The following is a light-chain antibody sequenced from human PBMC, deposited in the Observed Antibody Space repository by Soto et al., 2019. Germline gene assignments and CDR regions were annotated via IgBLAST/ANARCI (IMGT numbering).Light chain of an antibody. CDR3: CSYTITSTRV. Sequence: QSALTQPASVSGSPGQSITIACTGTSSDVGGYNYVSLYQHQSGKAPKLMIHEVSNRPSGVSNRFSGSKSGNTASLTISGLQAEDEADYYCCSYTITSTRVFGTGTKVTVL. J-gene: IGLJ1*01. CDR2: EVS. V-gene: IGLV2-14*01. CDR1: SSDVGGYNY.